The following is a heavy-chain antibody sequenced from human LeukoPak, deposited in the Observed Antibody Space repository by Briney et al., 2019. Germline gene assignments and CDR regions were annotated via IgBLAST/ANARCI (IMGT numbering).Heavy chain of an antibody. J-gene: IGHJ4*02. CDR2: MNPNSGNT. Sequence: ASVKVSCKASGYTFTSYDINWVRQATGQGLEWMGWMNPNSGNTGYAQNFQGRVTMTRDTSTSTVYMELSSLRSEDTAVYYCARDYDILTGYWGYWGQGTLVTVSS. CDR3: ARDYDILTGYWGY. CDR1: GYTFTSYD. D-gene: IGHD3-9*01. V-gene: IGHV1-8*01.